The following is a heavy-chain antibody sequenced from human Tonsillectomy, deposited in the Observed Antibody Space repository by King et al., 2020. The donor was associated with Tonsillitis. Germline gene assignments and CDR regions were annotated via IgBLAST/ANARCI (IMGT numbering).Heavy chain of an antibody. CDR3: ARLPYMDV. V-gene: IGHV3-66*01. CDR1: AFTVSDNY. CDR2: IDSGGST. Sequence: QLVQSGGGLVQPGGSLRLSCAASAFTVSDNYMTWVRQAPGKGLEWVSVIDSGGSTYYADSVKGRFTISRDNSKNTLYLQMNSLRAEDTAVYYCARLPYMDVWGEGATVTVSS. J-gene: IGHJ6*03.